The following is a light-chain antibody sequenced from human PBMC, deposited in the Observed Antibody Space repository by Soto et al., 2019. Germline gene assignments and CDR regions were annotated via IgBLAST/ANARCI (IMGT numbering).Light chain of an antibody. CDR2: GAS. CDR1: QSVSSN. Sequence: EIVMTQSPATLSVSPGERATLSCRASQSVSSNLAWYQQKPGQAPRPLIYGASTRATGIPDRFSGSGSGTDFTLTISRLEPEDFAVYSCQQYAGSPITFGQGTRLEIK. V-gene: IGKV3-20*01. J-gene: IGKJ5*01. CDR3: QQYAGSPIT.